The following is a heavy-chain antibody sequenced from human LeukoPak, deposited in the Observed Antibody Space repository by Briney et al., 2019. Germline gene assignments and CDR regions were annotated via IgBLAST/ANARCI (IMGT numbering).Heavy chain of an antibody. CDR1: GCSVNNSGW. V-gene: IGHV4-4*02. CDR2: MSHTANT. CDR3: ARGTYIWGSYRHFDF. J-gene: IGHJ4*02. D-gene: IGHD3-16*02. Sequence: PSETLSLTCAVSGCSVNNSGWWTWVRQPPGKGLEWIGEMSHTANTNHNPSLKSRVTIAVDKSKNQFSLKLNSVTAADTAVYYCARGTYIWGSYRHFDFWGQGMLVTVSS.